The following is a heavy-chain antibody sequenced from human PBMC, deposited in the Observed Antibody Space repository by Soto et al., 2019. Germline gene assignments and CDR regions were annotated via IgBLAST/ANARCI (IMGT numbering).Heavy chain of an antibody. CDR1: GFTFSSYW. V-gene: IGHV3-7*01. D-gene: IGHD3-3*01. J-gene: IGHJ5*02. Sequence: GGSLRLSCAASGFTFSSYWMSWVRQAPGKGLEWVANIKQDGSEKYYVDSVKGRFTISRDNSKNTLYLQMNSLRAEDTAVYYCAKDHPDFWSGYFPEPWFDPWGQGTLVTVSS. CDR2: IKQDGSEK. CDR3: AKDHPDFWSGYFPEPWFDP.